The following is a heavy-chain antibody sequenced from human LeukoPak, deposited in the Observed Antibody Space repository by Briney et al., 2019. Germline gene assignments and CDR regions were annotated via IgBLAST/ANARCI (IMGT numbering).Heavy chain of an antibody. J-gene: IGHJ4*02. CDR1: GFTVSSNY. CDR3: AKDVHLLSMVGGFDY. CDR2: ISSSSSTI. V-gene: IGHV3-48*04. Sequence: GSLRLSCAASGFTVSSNYMSWVRQAPGKGLEWVSYISSSSSTIYYADSVKGRFTISRDNAKNSLYLQMNSLRPEDTALYYCAKDVHLLSMVGGFDYWGQGTLVTVSS. D-gene: IGHD3-10*02.